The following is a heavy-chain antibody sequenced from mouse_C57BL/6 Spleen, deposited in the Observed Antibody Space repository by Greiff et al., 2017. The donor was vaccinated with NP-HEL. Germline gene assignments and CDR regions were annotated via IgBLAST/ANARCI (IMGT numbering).Heavy chain of an antibody. Sequence: VQLHQSGAELVRPGSSVKLSCKASGYTFTSYWMHWVKQRPIQGLEWIGNIDPSDSETHYNQKFKDKATLTVDKSSSTAYMQLSSLTSEDSAVYYCARENYSSSYRDYWGQGTTLTVSS. J-gene: IGHJ2*01. V-gene: IGHV1-52*01. CDR3: ARENYSSSYRDY. CDR1: GYTFTSYW. D-gene: IGHD1-1*01. CDR2: IDPSDSET.